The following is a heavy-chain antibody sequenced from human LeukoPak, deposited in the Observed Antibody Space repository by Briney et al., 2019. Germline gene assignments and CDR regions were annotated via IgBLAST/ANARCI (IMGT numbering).Heavy chain of an antibody. D-gene: IGHD2-2*01. V-gene: IGHV3-30-3*01. CDR1: GFTFSSYA. CDR3: ARDSSYQLLGVYCYYGMDV. J-gene: IGHJ6*02. CDR2: ISYDGSNK. Sequence: GGSLRLSCAASGFTFSSYAMHWVRQAPGKGLEWVAVISYDGSNKYYADSVKGRFTISRDNSKNTLYLQMNSLRAEDTAVYYCARDSSYQLLGVYCYYGMDVWGQGTTVTVSS.